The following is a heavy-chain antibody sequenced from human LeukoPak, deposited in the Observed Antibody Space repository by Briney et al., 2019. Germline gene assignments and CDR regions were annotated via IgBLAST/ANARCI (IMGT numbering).Heavy chain of an antibody. CDR2: IGTSGGT. J-gene: IGHJ4*02. CDR1: GLTFSNSP. Sequence: GGSLRLSCAAAGLTFSNSPMNWVRQAPGEGLEWVPTIGTSGGTYYADSVKGRFTISRDISKNTVYLQMTSLRAEDTALYYCATKTVGNYPYDYWGQGTLVTVSP. D-gene: IGHD3-22*01. CDR3: ATKTVGNYPYDY. V-gene: IGHV3-23*01.